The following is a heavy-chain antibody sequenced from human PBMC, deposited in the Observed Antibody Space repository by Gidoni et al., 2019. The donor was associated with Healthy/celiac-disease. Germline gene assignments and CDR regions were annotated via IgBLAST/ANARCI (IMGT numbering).Heavy chain of an antibody. CDR2: IIPIFGTA. CDR1: VGTFSSYP. V-gene: IGHV1-69*01. D-gene: IGHD1-26*01. J-gene: IGHJ6*03. Sequence: QVQLSQSGAEVKKPGSSVTVSCTASVGTFSSYPISWVRQATGQGLEWMGGIIPIFGTANYAQKFQGRVTITADESTSTAYMELSSLRSEDTAVYYCAREVGATTGYYYYYYMDVWGKGTTVTVSS. CDR3: AREVGATTGYYYYYYMDV.